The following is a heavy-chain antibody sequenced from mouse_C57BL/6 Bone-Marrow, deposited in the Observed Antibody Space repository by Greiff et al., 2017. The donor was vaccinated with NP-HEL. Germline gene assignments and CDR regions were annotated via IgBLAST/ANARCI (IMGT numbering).Heavy chain of an antibody. V-gene: IGHV1-54*01. CDR1: GYAFTNYL. D-gene: IGHD2-5*01. CDR2: INPGSGGT. Sequence: QVQLQQSGAELVRPGTSVKVSCKASGYAFTNYLIEWVKQRPGQGLEWIGVINPGSGGTNYNEKFKGKATLTADKSSSTAYMQLSSLTSEDSAVDFCAREDYSNFPWFAYWGQGTLVTVSA. CDR3: AREDYSNFPWFAY. J-gene: IGHJ3*01.